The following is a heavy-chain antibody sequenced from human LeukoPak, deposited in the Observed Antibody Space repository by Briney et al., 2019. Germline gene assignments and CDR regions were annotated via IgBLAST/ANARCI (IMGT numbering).Heavy chain of an antibody. J-gene: IGHJ4*02. CDR1: GFTFSSYA. CDR2: ISGSGGRT. D-gene: IGHD3-22*01. CDR3: AKDLYYDSSGPFDY. Sequence: GGSLRLSCAAFGFTFSSYAMSWVRQAPGKGLEWVSAISGSGGRTYYADSVKGRFTISRDNSKNTLYLQMNSLRAKDTAVYYCAKDLYYDSSGPFDYWGQGTLVTVSS. V-gene: IGHV3-23*01.